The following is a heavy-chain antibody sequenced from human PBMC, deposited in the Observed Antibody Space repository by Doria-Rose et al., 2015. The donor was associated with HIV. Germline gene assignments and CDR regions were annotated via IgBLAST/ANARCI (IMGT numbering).Heavy chain of an antibody. Sequence: QVTLKESGPVLVKPTETLTLTCTVSGVSLSSPGMGVSWIRQPPGKALEWLANIFSDDERSYKPSLKSRLTISRGTSKSQVVLTMTDMDPLDTATYYCARIKSSRWYHKYYFDFWGQGTLVIVSA. J-gene: IGHJ4*02. CDR2: IFSDDER. V-gene: IGHV2-26*01. D-gene: IGHD6-13*01. CDR3: ARIKSSRWYHKYYFDF. CDR1: GVSLSSPGMG.